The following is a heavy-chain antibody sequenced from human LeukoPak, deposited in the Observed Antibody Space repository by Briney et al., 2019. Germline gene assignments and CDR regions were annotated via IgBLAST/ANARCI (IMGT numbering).Heavy chain of an antibody. CDR1: GGTFSSYA. CDR3: ARDPVTGNYYYYGMDV. V-gene: IGHV1-69*05. CDR2: IIPIFGTA. J-gene: IGHJ6*02. Sequence: GASVKVSCKASGGTFSSYAISWVRQAPGQGLEWMGGIIPIFGTANYAQKFQGRVTITTDESTSTAYMELSSLRSEDTAVYYCARDPVTGNYYYYGMDVWGQGTTVTVSS. D-gene: IGHD1-20*01.